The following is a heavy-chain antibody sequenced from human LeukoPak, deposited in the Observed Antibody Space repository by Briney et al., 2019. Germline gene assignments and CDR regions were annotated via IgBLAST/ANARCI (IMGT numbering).Heavy chain of an antibody. D-gene: IGHD3-22*01. J-gene: IGHJ5*02. CDR3: AREPTYYYDSSGYPA. CDR1: GVSISSGDYY. CDR2: IYHSGST. Sequence: SETLSLTCTVSGVSISSGDYYWSWIRQPPGKGLEWIGYIYHSGSTYYNPSLKSRVTISVDRSKNQFSLKLSSVTAADTAVYYCAREPTYYYDSSGYPAWGQGTLVTVSS. V-gene: IGHV4-30-4*08.